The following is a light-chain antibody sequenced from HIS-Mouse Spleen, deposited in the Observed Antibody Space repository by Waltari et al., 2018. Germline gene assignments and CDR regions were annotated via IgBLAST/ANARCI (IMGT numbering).Light chain of an antibody. J-gene: IGLJ3*02. CDR3: CSYGSRRTWV. CDR1: SSDVGSYNL. Sequence: PGQSITISCTGTSSDVGSYNLVSWYQQHPGKAPKLMIYEGSKRPSGVSNRFSGSKSGNTASLTISGLQAEDEADYYCCSYGSRRTWVFGGGTKLTVL. CDR2: EGS. V-gene: IGLV2-23*01.